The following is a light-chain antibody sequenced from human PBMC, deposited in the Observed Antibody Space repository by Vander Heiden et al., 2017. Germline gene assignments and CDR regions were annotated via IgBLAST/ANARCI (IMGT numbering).Light chain of an antibody. CDR1: QSLLDSDNGNSY. V-gene: IGKV2-40*01. CDR3: KQRKEFPFT. J-gene: IGKJ4*01. CDR2: ELS. Sequence: IVMTQTPLSLTVTPAPPASISCSSSQSLLDSDNGNSYLDWFLQKPGQAPQLLIYELSYRASGVPDRFSGSGSPTDFTLKISRVEAEDVGVYYCKQRKEFPFTFGGGTQVDIK.